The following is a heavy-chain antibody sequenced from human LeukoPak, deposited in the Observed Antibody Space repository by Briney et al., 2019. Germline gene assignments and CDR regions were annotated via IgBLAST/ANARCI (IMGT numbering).Heavy chain of an antibody. V-gene: IGHV1-46*01. Sequence: ASVKVSCKAAGDTFTSYYMHLVRQAPGQGLEWMGIINPSGGSTSYAQKFQGRVTMTRDASTSTVYMELSSLRSEDTAVYYCAREWELHREFDYWGQGTLVTVSS. D-gene: IGHD1-26*01. CDR3: AREWELHREFDY. CDR1: GDTFTSYY. J-gene: IGHJ4*02. CDR2: INPSGGST.